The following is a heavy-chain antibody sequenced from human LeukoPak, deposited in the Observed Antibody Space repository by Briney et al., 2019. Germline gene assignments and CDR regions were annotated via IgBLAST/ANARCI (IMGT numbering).Heavy chain of an antibody. CDR2: IYYSGTT. CDR1: GGSVSTTNSY. CDR3: ETYNFNWSNKFVP. V-gene: IGHV4-39*02. Sequence: PSETLSLTCNVSGGSVSTTNSYWAWVRQPAGKGLEWIGSIYYSGTTHYNPSLKSRLTISVDTSKNHFSLILTSITAADTAVYYCETYNFNWSNKFVPWGQGILVTVSS. J-gene: IGHJ5*02. D-gene: IGHD1-14*01.